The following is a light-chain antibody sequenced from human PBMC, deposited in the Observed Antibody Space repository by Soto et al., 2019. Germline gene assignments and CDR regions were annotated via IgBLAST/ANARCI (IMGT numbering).Light chain of an antibody. V-gene: IGLV2-14*01. CDR2: EVS. Sequence: QSVLTQPASWSGSPGQSITISCAGTISDIGGYNYVSWYQQHPGKAPKVMIYEVSNRPSGVSNRFSGSKSGNTASLTISGLQAEDEADYYCSSYTSSSTLYVFGSGTKVTVL. J-gene: IGLJ1*01. CDR3: SSYTSSSTLYV. CDR1: ISDIGGYNY.